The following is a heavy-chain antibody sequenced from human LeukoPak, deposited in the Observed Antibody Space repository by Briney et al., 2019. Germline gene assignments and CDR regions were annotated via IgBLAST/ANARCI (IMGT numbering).Heavy chain of an antibody. J-gene: IGHJ4*02. CDR3: AKDLGPPMGLEPRLDY. CDR1: GFTFSSYA. CDR2: ISGSGGST. Sequence: PGGSLRLSCAASGFTFSSYAMSWVRQAPGKGLEWVSAISGSGGSTYYADSVKGRFTISRDNSKNTLYLQMNSLRAEDTAVYYCAKDLGPPMGLEPRLDYWGQGTLVTVSS. D-gene: IGHD1-1*01. V-gene: IGHV3-23*01.